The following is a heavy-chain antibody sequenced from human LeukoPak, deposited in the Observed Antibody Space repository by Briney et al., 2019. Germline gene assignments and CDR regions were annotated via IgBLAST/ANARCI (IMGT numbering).Heavy chain of an antibody. CDR3: ARDGATTQDFDY. CDR2: INPSGGST. CDR1: GYTFTSYY. V-gene: IGHV1-46*01. Sequence: ASVKVSCKASGYTFTSYYMHWVRQAPGQGLEWMGIINPSGGSTSYAQKFQGRVTMTRDMSTSTVYMELSSLRSEDTAVYYCARDGATTQDFDYWGQGTLVTVSS. D-gene: IGHD1-26*01. J-gene: IGHJ4*02.